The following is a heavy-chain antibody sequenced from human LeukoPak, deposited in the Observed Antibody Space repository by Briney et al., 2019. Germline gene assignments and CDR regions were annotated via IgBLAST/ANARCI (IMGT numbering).Heavy chain of an antibody. Sequence: GGSLRLSCAASGFTFSSNSMTWVRQTPGKGLEWVSGISGSGDSTFYADSVKGRFTISRDNSKNTLYVQMNSLRAEDTAVYYCAKGALITIFGVVPDYWGQGTLVTVSS. CDR2: ISGSGDST. D-gene: IGHD3-3*01. V-gene: IGHV3-23*01. CDR1: GFTFSSNS. CDR3: AKGALITIFGVVPDY. J-gene: IGHJ4*02.